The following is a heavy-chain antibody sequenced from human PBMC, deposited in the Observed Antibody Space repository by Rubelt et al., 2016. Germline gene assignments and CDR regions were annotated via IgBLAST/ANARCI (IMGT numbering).Heavy chain of an antibody. CDR1: GFTLSDYH. CDR3: ARPTREPTD. CDR2: IAHDGRDD. J-gene: IGHJ4*02. V-gene: IGHV3-33*01. Sequence: QVQLVESGGGVVQPGRSLRISCEGSGFTLSDYHIHWVRQPPGKGLEWVAFIAHDGRDDYYVDSVRGRFTVSRDNAKSSLYLQMNNLRADDTAIYYCARPTREPTDWGQGTLVTVSS. D-gene: IGHD1-14*01.